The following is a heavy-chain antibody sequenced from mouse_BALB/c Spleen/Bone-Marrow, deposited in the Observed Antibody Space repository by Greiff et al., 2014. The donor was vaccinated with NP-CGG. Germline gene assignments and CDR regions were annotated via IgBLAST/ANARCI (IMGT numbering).Heavy chain of an antibody. J-gene: IGHJ1*01. D-gene: IGHD2-3*01. CDR3: ARVYLWYFDV. V-gene: IGHV2-9*02. Sequence: QVQLKESGPGLVAPSQSLSITCTVSGFSLTSYGVHWVRQPPGKGLEWLGVIWAGGSTNYNSALMSKLSISKDNSKSQVFLKMNSLQTDDTAMYYCARVYLWYFDVWGAGTTVTVSS. CDR1: GFSLTSYG. CDR2: IWAGGST.